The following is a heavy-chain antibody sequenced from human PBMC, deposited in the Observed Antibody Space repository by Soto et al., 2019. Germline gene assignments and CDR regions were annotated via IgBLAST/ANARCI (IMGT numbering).Heavy chain of an antibody. CDR2: IKSKTDGGTT. Sequence: VGSLRLSCAASGFTFSNAWMSWVRQAPGKGLEWVGRIKSKTDGGTTDYAAPVKGRFTISRDDSKNTLYLQMNSLKTEDTAVYYCTTERVCSSTSCYDWFDPWGQGTLVTVSS. CDR1: GFTFSNAW. J-gene: IGHJ5*02. D-gene: IGHD2-2*01. CDR3: TTERVCSSTSCYDWFDP. V-gene: IGHV3-15*01.